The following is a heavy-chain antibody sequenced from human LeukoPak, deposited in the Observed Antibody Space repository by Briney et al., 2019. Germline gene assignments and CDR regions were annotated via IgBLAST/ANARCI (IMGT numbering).Heavy chain of an antibody. CDR1: GFTFDDYA. CDR2: ISWNSGSI. CDR3: ARVLVGGYYDAFDI. V-gene: IGHV3-9*01. D-gene: IGHD1-26*01. J-gene: IGHJ3*02. Sequence: GGSLRLSCAASGFTFDDYAMHWVRQAPGKGLEWVSGISWNSGSIGYADSVKGRFTISRDNAKNSLYLQMNSLRAEDTAVYYCARVLVGGYYDAFDIWGQGTMVTVSS.